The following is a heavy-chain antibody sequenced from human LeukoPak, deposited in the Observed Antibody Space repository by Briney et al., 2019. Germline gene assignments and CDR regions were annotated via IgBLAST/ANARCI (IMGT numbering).Heavy chain of an antibody. V-gene: IGHV4-59*01. CDR3: GRVNGADTAYWYFYL. CDR1: GRSICSYY. CDR2: IYYSGST. Sequence: SETLSLTCPVPGRSICSYYWSWIRQPPGKGLECIGYIYYSGSTNYNPSLKSRVTISVDTSKNQFSLMLSSVTAADTAVYYCGRVNGADTAYWYFYLGGRRTLVTVSS. D-gene: IGHD4/OR15-4a*01. J-gene: IGHJ2*01.